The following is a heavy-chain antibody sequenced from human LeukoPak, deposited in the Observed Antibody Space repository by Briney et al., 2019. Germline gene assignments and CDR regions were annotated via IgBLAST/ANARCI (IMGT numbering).Heavy chain of an antibody. CDR3: ARGAAGGEYYFDY. D-gene: IGHD6-13*01. CDR2: ISSSSSYI. CDR1: GFTFSSYS. Sequence: GGSLRLSCAASGFTFSSYSMNWARQAPGKGLEWVSSISSSSSYIYYADSVKGRFTISRDNAKNSLYLQMNSLRAEDTAVYYCARGAAGGEYYFDYWGQGTLVTVSS. J-gene: IGHJ4*02. V-gene: IGHV3-21*01.